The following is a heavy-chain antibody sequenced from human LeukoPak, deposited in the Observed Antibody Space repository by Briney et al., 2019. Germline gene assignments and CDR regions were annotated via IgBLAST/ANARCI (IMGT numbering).Heavy chain of an antibody. V-gene: IGHV4-59*01. CDR1: GGSISIYY. Sequence: SETLSLTCTVSGGSISIYYWSWIRQPPGKGLEWIGYIYYSGSTNYNPSLKSRVTISVDTSKNQFSLKLSSVTAADTAVYYCARGVRGSTAAGTFDYWGQGTLVTVSS. J-gene: IGHJ4*02. D-gene: IGHD6-13*01. CDR3: ARGVRGSTAAGTFDY. CDR2: IYYSGST.